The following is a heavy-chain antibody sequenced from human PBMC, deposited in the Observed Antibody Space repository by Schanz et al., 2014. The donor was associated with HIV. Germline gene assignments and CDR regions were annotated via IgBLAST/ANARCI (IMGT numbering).Heavy chain of an antibody. CDR1: GFIFDDYA. V-gene: IGHV3-9*01. CDR3: VRLMSSDYDFYHYGMDV. CDR2: ISGNGDSA. D-gene: IGHD4-17*01. Sequence: EVQLVESGGGLVQPGRSLRLSCAASGFIFDDYAMHWVRQAPGKGLEWVSSISGNGDSAYYADSVRGRITISRDNAKNTLYLQMNSLRAEDTAVYYCVRLMSSDYDFYHYGMDVWGQGTTVIVSS. J-gene: IGHJ6*02.